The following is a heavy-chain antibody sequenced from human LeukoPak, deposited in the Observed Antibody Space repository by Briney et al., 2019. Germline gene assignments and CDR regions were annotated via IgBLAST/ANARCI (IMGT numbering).Heavy chain of an antibody. CDR1: GGTFSSYA. D-gene: IGHD2-21*02. Sequence: ASVKVSCKASGGTFSSYAISWVRQAPGQGLEWMGRIIPILGIANYAQKFQGRVTITADKSTSTAYMELSSLRSEDTAVYYCASGVVTADYDAFDIWGQGTMVTVSS. V-gene: IGHV1-69*04. CDR3: ASGVVTADYDAFDI. CDR2: IIPILGIA. J-gene: IGHJ3*02.